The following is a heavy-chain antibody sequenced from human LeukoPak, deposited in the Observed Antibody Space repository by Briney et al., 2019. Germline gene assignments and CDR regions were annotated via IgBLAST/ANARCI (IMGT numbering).Heavy chain of an antibody. D-gene: IGHD3-22*01. CDR3: ARHASYFYSSPYAD. CDR2: IYYTGNT. V-gene: IGHV4-59*08. J-gene: IGHJ4*02. Sequence: RPSETLSFTCTVSGGSVTNYYWSWIRQPPGKGLERIGYIYYTGNTNYNPSLKSRVTLSLDTSKNQFSLRLNSVTATDTAVYYCARHASYFYSSPYADWGQGTLVTVSS. CDR1: GGSVTNYY.